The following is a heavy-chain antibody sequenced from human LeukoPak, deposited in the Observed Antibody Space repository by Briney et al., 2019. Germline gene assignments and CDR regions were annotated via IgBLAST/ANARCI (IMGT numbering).Heavy chain of an antibody. V-gene: IGHV4-39*01. CDR1: GGSINSSGYY. D-gene: IGHD3-9*01. J-gene: IGHJ4*02. CDR3: ARHRAGYHIDS. CDR2: HYYSEST. Sequence: SETLSLTCTVSGGSINSSGYYWGWIRQPPGKGLEWIGSHYYSESTYYNPSLKSRVTISVDTSKNQFSLKLRSLTAADTAVYYCARHRAGYHIDSWGQGTLVTVSS.